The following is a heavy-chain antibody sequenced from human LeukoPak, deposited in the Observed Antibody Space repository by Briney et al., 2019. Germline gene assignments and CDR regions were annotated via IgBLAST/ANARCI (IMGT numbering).Heavy chain of an antibody. V-gene: IGHV3-7*01. Sequence: GGSLRLSCAASGFTFPTYWMSWVRQAPGKGLGWVAEIKPDGSVRNYVDSVKGRFSISRDNTKNSLYLQMNSLRAEDTAVYYCARFGATYASDVWGQGTTVTVSS. J-gene: IGHJ6*02. CDR3: ARFGATYASDV. CDR1: GFTFPTYW. CDR2: IKPDGSVR. D-gene: IGHD3-10*01.